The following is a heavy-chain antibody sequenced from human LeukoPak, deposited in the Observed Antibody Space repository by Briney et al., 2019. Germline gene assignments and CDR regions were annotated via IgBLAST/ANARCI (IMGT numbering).Heavy chain of an antibody. CDR2: ISSTGSTT. J-gene: IGHJ4*02. Sequence: PGGSLRLSCAASGFTFSSYEMNWVRQAPGKGLEWVSYISSTGSTTYYADSVKGRFTISRDNAKNLLYLQMNSLRAEDTAVYYCARVSGSAAGHVFDYWGQGTLVTVSS. V-gene: IGHV3-48*03. D-gene: IGHD6-13*01. CDR3: ARVSGSAAGHVFDY. CDR1: GFTFSSYE.